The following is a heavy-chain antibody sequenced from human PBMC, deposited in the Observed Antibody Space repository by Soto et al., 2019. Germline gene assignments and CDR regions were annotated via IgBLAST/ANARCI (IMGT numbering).Heavy chain of an antibody. CDR3: AKARFYFDSSPYDS. V-gene: IGHV3-43D*03. Sequence: PGGSLRLSCAASGFTFEDYALHWVRQSSGKGPEWVSLISADGSDPYYADSVKGRFTISRDNRKDSLYLQMNSLRPEDSAIYYCAKARFYFDSSPYDSWGPGTLVTVSS. CDR1: GFTFEDYA. D-gene: IGHD3-22*01. J-gene: IGHJ4*02. CDR2: ISADGSDP.